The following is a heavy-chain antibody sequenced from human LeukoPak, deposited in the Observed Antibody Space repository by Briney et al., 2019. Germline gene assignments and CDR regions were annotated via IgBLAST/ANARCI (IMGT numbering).Heavy chain of an antibody. CDR1: GGSISSYY. CDR3: ARHGLGRPYYGMDV. D-gene: IGHD1-26*01. Sequence: SETLSLTCTVSGGSISSYYWSWIRQPPGKGLEGIGYIYYSGSTNYNPSLKSRVTISVDTSKNQFSLKLSSVTAADTAVYYRARHGLGRPYYGMDVWGQGTTVTVSS. J-gene: IGHJ6*02. V-gene: IGHV4-59*08. CDR2: IYYSGST.